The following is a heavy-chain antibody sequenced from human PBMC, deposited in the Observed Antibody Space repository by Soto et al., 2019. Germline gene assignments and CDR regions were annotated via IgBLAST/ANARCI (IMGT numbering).Heavy chain of an antibody. CDR2: IFDSGRT. Sequence: QVQLQESGPGLVKPSETLSLTCTVSGGSISGGVHSWSWIRQPPGKGLGWIGHIFDSGRTYYNPSLKNQLTISVDTSKNQFSLRLSSVTAADTAVYYCAREIMPLTNDWYFDLWGRGSLVTVSS. D-gene: IGHD2-8*01. CDR1: GGSISGGVHS. CDR3: AREIMPLTNDWYFDL. J-gene: IGHJ2*01. V-gene: IGHV4-30-4*01.